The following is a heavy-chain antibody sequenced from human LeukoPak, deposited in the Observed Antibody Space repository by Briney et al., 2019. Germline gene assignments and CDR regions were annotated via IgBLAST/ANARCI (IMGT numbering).Heavy chain of an antibody. V-gene: IGHV1-8*01. CDR1: GYTFTSYD. CDR3: ARDSPWERVVVVPDYYYYYGMDV. CDR2: MNPNSGNT. J-gene: IGHJ6*02. D-gene: IGHD2-2*01. Sequence: GASVKVSCKASGYTFTSYDINWVRQATGQGLEWMGWMNPNSGNTGYAQKFQGRVTMTTDTSTSTAYMELRSLRSDDTAVYYCARDSPWERVVVVPDYYYYYGMDVWGQGTTVTVSS.